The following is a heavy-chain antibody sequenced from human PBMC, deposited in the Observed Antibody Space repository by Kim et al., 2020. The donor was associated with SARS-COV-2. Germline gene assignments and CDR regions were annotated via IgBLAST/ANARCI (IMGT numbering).Heavy chain of an antibody. Sequence: SETLSLTCTVSGGSISSGGYYWSWIRQHPGKGLEWIGYIYYSGSTYYNPSLKSRVTISVDTSKNQFSLKLSSVTAADTAVYYCARDVAVAGSFDYWGQGTLVTVSS. CDR1: GGSISSGGYY. D-gene: IGHD6-19*01. CDR3: ARDVAVAGSFDY. V-gene: IGHV4-31*03. J-gene: IGHJ4*02. CDR2: IYYSGST.